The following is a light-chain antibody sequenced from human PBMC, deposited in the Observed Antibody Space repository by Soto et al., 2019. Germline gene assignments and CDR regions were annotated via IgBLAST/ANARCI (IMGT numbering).Light chain of an antibody. Sequence: QSVLTQPPSVSGAPGQRVTISCTGSSSNIGAGYDVHWYQQLPGTAPKLLIYGNSNRASGVPDRFSGSKSGTSASLAITGLQAEDEADYYCQSYYSSLSGWVFGGGTKLTVL. V-gene: IGLV1-40*01. CDR2: GNS. J-gene: IGLJ3*02. CDR3: QSYYSSLSGWV. CDR1: SSNIGAGYD.